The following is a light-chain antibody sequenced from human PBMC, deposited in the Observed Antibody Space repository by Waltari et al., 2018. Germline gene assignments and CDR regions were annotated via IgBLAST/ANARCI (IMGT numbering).Light chain of an antibody. CDR2: WAS. J-gene: IGKJ5*01. Sequence: DIVLTQSPDSLAVSLGERATINCKSSQSLLSSSNSKTYIAWYQQKPGQPPKLLINWASARRSGVPDRFRGSGSGKDFTLTISSLQAEDVAVYYCHHYYIPPLTFGQGTRLEIK. CDR1: QSLLSSSNSKTY. CDR3: HHYYIPPLT. V-gene: IGKV4-1*01.